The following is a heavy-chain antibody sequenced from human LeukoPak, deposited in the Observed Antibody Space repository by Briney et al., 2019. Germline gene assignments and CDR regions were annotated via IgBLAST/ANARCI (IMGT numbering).Heavy chain of an antibody. J-gene: IGHJ4*02. CDR2: INPNSGGT. CDR1: GYTFTGYY. CDR3: ARGMITFGGVIVMGVDY. V-gene: IGHV1-2*02. Sequence: RASVKVSCKASGYTFTGYYMHWVRQAPGQGLEWMGWINPNSGGTNYAQKFQGRVTMTRDTSISTAYMELSRLRSDDTAVYYCARGMITFGGVIVMGVDYWGQGTLVTVSS. D-gene: IGHD3-16*02.